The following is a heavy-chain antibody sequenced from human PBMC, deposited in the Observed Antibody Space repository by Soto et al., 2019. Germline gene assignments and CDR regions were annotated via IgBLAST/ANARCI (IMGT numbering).Heavy chain of an antibody. J-gene: IGHJ6*02. D-gene: IGHD5-12*01. Sequence: EVQLVESGGGLVQPGGSLRLSCAASGFTFSSYSMNWVRQAPGKGLEWVSYISSSSSTIYYADSVKGRFTISRDNAKNSLYLKMNGLRAEDTAVYYCARADSGYAHGYYYYGMDVWGQGTTVTVSS. CDR3: ARADSGYAHGYYYYGMDV. CDR2: ISSSSSTI. V-gene: IGHV3-48*01. CDR1: GFTFSSYS.